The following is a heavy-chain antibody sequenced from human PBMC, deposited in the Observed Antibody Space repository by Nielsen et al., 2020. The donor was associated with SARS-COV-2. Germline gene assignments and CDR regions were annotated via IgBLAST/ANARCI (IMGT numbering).Heavy chain of an antibody. CDR1: GYTFTTYS. CDR2: ITGGSGDT. Sequence: ASVKVSCKASGYTFTTYSIHWVRQAPGQSLQWMGWITGGSGDTKYSQKFQGRVTITRDTSASTVYLELKYLRSEDTAVYYCARVVGSGGQYNYFDPWGQGTQVTVSS. V-gene: IGHV1-3*01. CDR3: ARVVGSGGQYNYFDP. D-gene: IGHD3-10*01. J-gene: IGHJ5*02.